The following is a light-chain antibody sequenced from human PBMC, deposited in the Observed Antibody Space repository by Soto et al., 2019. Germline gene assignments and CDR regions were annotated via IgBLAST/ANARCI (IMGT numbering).Light chain of an antibody. CDR3: LQDYDFPYT. CDR2: AAS. CDR1: QSLQYSNGYNY. Sequence: DIVLTQTPLSLPVIPGEPASTSCRSSQSLQYSNGYNYLDWYCQKPGHAPNLLIYAASTLHTGVPSTFTGSGSGTDFTLTINDLQPEDVATYFCLQDYDFPYTFGQGTRLEIK. J-gene: IGKJ5*01. V-gene: IGKV2-28*01.